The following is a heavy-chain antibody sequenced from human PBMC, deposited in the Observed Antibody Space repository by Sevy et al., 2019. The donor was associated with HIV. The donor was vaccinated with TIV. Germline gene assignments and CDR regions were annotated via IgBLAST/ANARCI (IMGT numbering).Heavy chain of an antibody. CDR1: AFTFSSYG. D-gene: IGHD7-27*01. V-gene: IGHV3-23*01. J-gene: IGHJ4*02. CDR2: ISGTGGST. Sequence: GGSLRLSCEASAFTFSSYGMSWVRQAPGKGLEWVSYISGTGGSTDYADSVKGRFTISRDNSKNTLYIHMISLRAEDTAVYFCAKDGGRNWDQFFFDSWGQGTLVTVSS. CDR3: AKDGGRNWDQFFFDS.